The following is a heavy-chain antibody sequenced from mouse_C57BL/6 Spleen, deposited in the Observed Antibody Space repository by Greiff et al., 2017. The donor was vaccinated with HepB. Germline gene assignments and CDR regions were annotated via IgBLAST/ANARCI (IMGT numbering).Heavy chain of an antibody. D-gene: IGHD1-1*01. CDR1: GYTFTSYW. CDR3: ARGLYYGSSDVRYFDV. V-gene: IGHV1-52*01. CDR2: IDPSDSET. Sequence: VQLQQPGAELVRPGSSVKLSCKASGYTFTSYWMHWVKQRPIQGLEWIGNIDPSDSETHYNQKFKDKATLTVDKSSSTAYMQLSSLTSEDSAVYYCARGLYYGSSDVRYFDVWGTGTTVTVSS. J-gene: IGHJ1*03.